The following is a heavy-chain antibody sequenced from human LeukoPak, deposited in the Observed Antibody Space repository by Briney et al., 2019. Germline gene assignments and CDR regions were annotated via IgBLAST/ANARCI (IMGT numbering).Heavy chain of an antibody. D-gene: IGHD1-26*01. CDR2: IIPIFGTA. V-gene: IGHV1-69*05. Sequence: SVTVSFKASGGTFSSYAISWVRQAPGQGLEWMGGIIPIFGTANYAQKFQGRVTITTDESTSTAYMELSSLRSEDTAVYYCAIDPPLAGATFPYYYYYYMDVWGKGTTVTVSS. J-gene: IGHJ6*03. CDR3: AIDPPLAGATFPYYYYYYMDV. CDR1: GGTFSSYA.